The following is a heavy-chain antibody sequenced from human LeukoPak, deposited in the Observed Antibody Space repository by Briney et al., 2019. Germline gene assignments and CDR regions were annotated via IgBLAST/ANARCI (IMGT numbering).Heavy chain of an antibody. V-gene: IGHV4-39*07. D-gene: IGHD5-18*01. CDR2: IYYSGNT. CDR1: GGSISSSSYY. J-gene: IGHJ4*02. CDR3: ARLMPRYSYGYGSPGYFDY. Sequence: SETLSLTCTVSGGSISSSSYYWGWIRQPPGKGLEWIGSIYYSGNTYYNPSLKSRVTISVDTSKNQFSLKLSSVTAADTAVYYCARLMPRYSYGYGSPGYFDYWGQGTLVTVSS.